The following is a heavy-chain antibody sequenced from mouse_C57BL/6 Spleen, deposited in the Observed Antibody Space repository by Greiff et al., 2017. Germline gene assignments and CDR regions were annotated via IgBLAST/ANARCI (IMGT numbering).Heavy chain of an antibody. D-gene: IGHD1-1*01. Sequence: EVKLMESGGGLVKPGGSLKLSCAASGFTFSDYGMHWVRQAPEKGLEWVAYISSGSSTIYYADTVKGRFTISRDNDKNTLFLQMTSLRSEDTDMYYCARRGTTVVAPFDYWGQGTTLTVSS. V-gene: IGHV5-17*01. CDR1: GFTFSDYG. CDR2: ISSGSSTI. J-gene: IGHJ2*01. CDR3: ARRGTTVVAPFDY.